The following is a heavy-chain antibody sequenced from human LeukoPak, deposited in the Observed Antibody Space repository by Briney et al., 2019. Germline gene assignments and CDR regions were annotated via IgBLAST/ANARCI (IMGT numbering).Heavy chain of an antibody. Sequence: GGSLRLSCAASGFTFSDYYMSWLRQAPGKGLEWVSYISSSGSTIYYADSVKGRFTISRGNAKNSLYLQLNSLRAEDTAVYYCARGYYGSGSWAANDAFDIWGQGTMVTVSS. J-gene: IGHJ3*02. CDR3: ARGYYGSGSWAANDAFDI. V-gene: IGHV3-11*01. CDR2: ISSSGSTI. CDR1: GFTFSDYY. D-gene: IGHD3-10*01.